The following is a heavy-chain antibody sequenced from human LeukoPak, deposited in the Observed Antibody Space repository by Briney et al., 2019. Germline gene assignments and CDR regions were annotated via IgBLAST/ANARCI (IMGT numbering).Heavy chain of an antibody. D-gene: IGHD3-3*01. CDR2: ISLNNGNT. CDR3: QRVTIFGVVIDFDY. V-gene: IGHV1-18*01. Sequence: ASVKVSCKASGYTFSYFGLNWVRQAPGQGLEWMGWISLNNGNTHYTKYAQKFQGRVTLTADTSTATAYMELRGLRSDDTAVYYCQRVTIFGVVIDFDYWGQGTLVAVSS. J-gene: IGHJ4*02. CDR1: GYTFSYFG.